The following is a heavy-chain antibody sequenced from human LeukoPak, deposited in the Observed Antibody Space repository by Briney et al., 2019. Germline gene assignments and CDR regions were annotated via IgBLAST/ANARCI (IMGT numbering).Heavy chain of an antibody. J-gene: IGHJ6*03. Sequence: GTLRLSCAASGFTFSTFGMSWVRQAPGKGLEWVSTISRRGDRTYYAGSVKGRFTISRDSSKNTLFLQMNSLRADDTAVYFCARDPAGDSANDYYYYYMGVWGKGTTVIVSS. V-gene: IGHV3-23*01. CDR2: ISRRGDRT. D-gene: IGHD5-18*01. CDR3: ARDPAGDSANDYYYYYMGV. CDR1: GFTFSTFG.